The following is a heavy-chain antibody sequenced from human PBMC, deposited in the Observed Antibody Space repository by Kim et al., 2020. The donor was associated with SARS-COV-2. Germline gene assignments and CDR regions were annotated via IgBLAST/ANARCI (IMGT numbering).Heavy chain of an antibody. J-gene: IGHJ4*02. CDR3: VKDRLSGYSYGYLDY. CDR2: IGSNGVST. D-gene: IGHD5-18*01. CDR1: GFTFSNYA. Sequence: GGSLRLSCSASGFTFSNYAMHWVRQAPGKGLEYVSAIGSNGVSTHYADSVKDRFTISRDNSKNTLYLQMSSLRPEDRAVYYCVKDRLSGYSYGYLDYWGPGSLVTVSS. V-gene: IGHV3-64D*06.